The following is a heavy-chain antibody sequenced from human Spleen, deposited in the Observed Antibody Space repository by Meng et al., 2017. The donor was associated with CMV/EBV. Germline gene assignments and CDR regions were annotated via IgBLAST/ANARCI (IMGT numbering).Heavy chain of an antibody. J-gene: IGHJ4*02. CDR1: RFTFSSYA. CDR3: VKVLRVLGVTLNY. Sequence: GESLKISCASSRFTFSSYAMSWVRQAPGKGLEWVSAISGSGLSTYYADSVKGRFTISRDNSKNTLYLQMNSLRAEDTAGYYCVKVLRVLGVTLNYWGQGTLVTVSS. V-gene: IGHV3-23*01. CDR2: ISGSGLST. D-gene: IGHD2-8*02.